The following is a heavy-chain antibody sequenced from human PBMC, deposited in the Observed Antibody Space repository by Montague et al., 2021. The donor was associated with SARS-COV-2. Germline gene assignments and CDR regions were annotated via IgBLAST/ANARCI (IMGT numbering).Heavy chain of an antibody. Sequence: SQTLSLICSVSGGLTSHYHWSWIRQSPGKGLEWFGSIFYSGTTYFNPSLRSRIAISVDTSKNQFSLKVTSVTAADTAVYYCARHVTFGGVVVALDYWGQGHLVSVSS. D-gene: IGHD3-16*02. CDR1: GGLTSHYH. J-gene: IGHJ4*02. CDR2: IFYSGTT. V-gene: IGHV4-59*05. CDR3: ARHVTFGGVVVALDY.